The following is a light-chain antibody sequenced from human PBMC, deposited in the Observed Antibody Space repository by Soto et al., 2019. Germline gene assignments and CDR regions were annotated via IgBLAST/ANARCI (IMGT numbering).Light chain of an antibody. CDR1: QSVSSSY. V-gene: IGKV3-20*01. CDR2: GAS. Sequence: EIVLTQSPGTLSLSPGERSTLSCRPSQSVSSSYLAWHQQKPGQAPRLLIYGASSRATGIPDRFSGSGSGTDFTLTISRLEPEDFAVYYCQQYGSSPRTFGQGTKVDIK. CDR3: QQYGSSPRT. J-gene: IGKJ1*01.